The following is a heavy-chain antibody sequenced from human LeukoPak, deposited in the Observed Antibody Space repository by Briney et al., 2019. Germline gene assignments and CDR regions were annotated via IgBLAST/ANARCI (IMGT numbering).Heavy chain of an antibody. Sequence: PGGSLRLSCAASGSTFSSYAMSWVRQAPGKGLEWVSAISGSGGSTYYADSVKGRFTISRDNSKNTLYLQMNSLRAEDTAVYYCAKAHNPYYDFWSGPTKWFDPWGQGTLVTVSS. J-gene: IGHJ5*02. V-gene: IGHV3-23*01. D-gene: IGHD3-3*01. CDR2: ISGSGGST. CDR1: GSTFSSYA. CDR3: AKAHNPYYDFWSGPTKWFDP.